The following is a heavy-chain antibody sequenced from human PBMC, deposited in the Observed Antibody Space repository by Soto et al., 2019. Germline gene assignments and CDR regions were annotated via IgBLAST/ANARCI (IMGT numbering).Heavy chain of an antibody. Sequence: GGSLRLSCAASGFTFSSYWMHWVRQVPGKGLVWVSRINIYGTGTTYADSVKGRFTISRDNAKNTLYLQMNSLRAEDTAVYYCARGWIGDLNDAFDIWGQGTMVTVSS. CDR2: INIYGTGT. J-gene: IGHJ3*02. D-gene: IGHD5-12*01. CDR3: ARGWIGDLNDAFDI. CDR1: GFTFSSYW. V-gene: IGHV3-74*01.